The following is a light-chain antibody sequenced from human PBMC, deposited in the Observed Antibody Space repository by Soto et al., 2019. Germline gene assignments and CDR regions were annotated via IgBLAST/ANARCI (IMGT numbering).Light chain of an antibody. V-gene: IGLV1-44*01. Sequence: QPVLTQPPSASGTPGQRVTISCSGSSSNIGSNTVNWYQQLPGTAPKLLIYSNNQRPSGVPDRFSGSKSGTPASLAISGLQSEDEADYYCAAWDDSLNGYVFGTGTKLTVL. J-gene: IGLJ1*01. CDR2: SNN. CDR3: AAWDDSLNGYV. CDR1: SSNIGSNT.